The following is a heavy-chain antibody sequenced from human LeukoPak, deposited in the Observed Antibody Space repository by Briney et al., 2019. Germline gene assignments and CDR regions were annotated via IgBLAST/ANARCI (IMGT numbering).Heavy chain of an antibody. J-gene: IGHJ4*02. CDR1: GGSFSGYY. Sequence: SETLSLTCAVYGGSFSGYYWSWIRQPPGKALEWIGEINHSGSTNYNPSLKSRVTISVDTSKNQFSLKLSSVTAADTAVYYCARVSAYVGSGWFFDYWGQGTLVTVSS. D-gene: IGHD6-19*01. CDR3: ARVSAYVGSGWFFDY. CDR2: INHSGST. V-gene: IGHV4-34*01.